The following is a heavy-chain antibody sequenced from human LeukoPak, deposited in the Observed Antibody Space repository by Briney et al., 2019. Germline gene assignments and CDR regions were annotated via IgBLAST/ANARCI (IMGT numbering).Heavy chain of an antibody. CDR1: GFTFSSYS. D-gene: IGHD6-13*01. V-gene: IGHV3-48*01. CDR3: ARDTSRALDY. CDR2: ISSSSSTI. Sequence: GGSLRLSCAASGFTFSSYSTNWVRQAPGKGLEWVSYISSSSSTIYYADSVKGRFTISRDNAKNSLYLQMNSLGAEDTAVYYCARDTSRALDYWGQGTLVTVSS. J-gene: IGHJ4*02.